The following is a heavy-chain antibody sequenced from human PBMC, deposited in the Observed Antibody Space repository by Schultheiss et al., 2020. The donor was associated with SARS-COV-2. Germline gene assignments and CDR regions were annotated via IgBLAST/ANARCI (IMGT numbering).Heavy chain of an antibody. CDR2: IYTSGST. V-gene: IGHV4-4*07. CDR3: AREGYCSSTSCYSWLYYYYMDV. CDR1: SDSISNYY. J-gene: IGHJ6*03. Sequence: SETLSLTCTVSSDSISNYYWSWIRQPDGKGLEWIGRIYTSGSTNYNPSLKSRVTMSVDTSKNQFSLKLSSVTAADTAVYYCAREGYCSSTSCYSWLYYYYMDVWGKGTTVTVSS. D-gene: IGHD2-2*02.